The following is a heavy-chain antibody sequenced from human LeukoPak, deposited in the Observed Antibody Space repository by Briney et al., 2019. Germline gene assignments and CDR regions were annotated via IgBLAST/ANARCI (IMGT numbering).Heavy chain of an antibody. CDR1: GFTVITSY. CDR3: AKDAQRGFDYSNSLEH. Sequence: PGGSLRLSCAASGFTVITSYMSWVRQAPGKGLEWVSVIYSGGSTYYADSVKGRFTISRDNSKNTLFLQMNSLRAEDTAVYYCAKDAQRGFDYSNSLEHWGQGSLVTVSS. CDR2: IYSGGST. D-gene: IGHD4-11*01. J-gene: IGHJ4*02. V-gene: IGHV3-53*01.